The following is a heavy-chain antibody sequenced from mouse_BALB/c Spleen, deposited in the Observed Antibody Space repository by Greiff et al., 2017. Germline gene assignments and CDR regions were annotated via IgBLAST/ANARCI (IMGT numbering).Heavy chain of an antibody. Sequence: VQRVESGPGLVAPSQSLSITCTVSGFSLTGYGVNWVRQPPGKGLEWLGMIWGDGSTDYNSALKSRLSISKDNSKSQVYLKMNSLQTDDTARYYCARGGITKAFDYWGQGTTLTVSS. V-gene: IGHV2-6-7*01. CDR2: IWGDGST. CDR1: GFSLTGYG. CDR3: ARGGITKAFDY. D-gene: IGHD2-4*01. J-gene: IGHJ2*01.